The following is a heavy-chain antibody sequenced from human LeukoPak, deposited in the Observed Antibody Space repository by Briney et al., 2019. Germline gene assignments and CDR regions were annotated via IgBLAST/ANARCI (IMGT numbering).Heavy chain of an antibody. D-gene: IGHD3-10*01. V-gene: IGHV3-23*01. CDR1: GFTFSSYW. Sequence: GGSLRLSCAASGFTFSSYWMSWVRQAPGKGLEWVSGISGSGGATYYADSVKGRFTISRDDPHNTLYLQMNSLRAEDTAVYFCARGGVDYYGSGTYYLMYYFDYWGQGALVTVSS. CDR3: ARGGVDYYGSGTYYLMYYFDY. CDR2: ISGSGGAT. J-gene: IGHJ4*02.